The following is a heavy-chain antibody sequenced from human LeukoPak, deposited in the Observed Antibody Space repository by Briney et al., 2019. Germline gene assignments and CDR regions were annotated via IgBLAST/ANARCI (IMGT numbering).Heavy chain of an antibody. Sequence: SETLSLTCTVSGGSISSNNYYWSWIRQPAGKGLEWIGRLLTSGTTHYNPSLKSRVTISVDTSKNQFSLKLNSVTAADTAVYYCARVDYSSAYSFDHWGQGTLVTVSS. CDR1: GGSISSNNYY. CDR3: ARVDYSSAYSFDH. V-gene: IGHV4-61*02. J-gene: IGHJ4*02. D-gene: IGHD3-22*01. CDR2: LLTSGTT.